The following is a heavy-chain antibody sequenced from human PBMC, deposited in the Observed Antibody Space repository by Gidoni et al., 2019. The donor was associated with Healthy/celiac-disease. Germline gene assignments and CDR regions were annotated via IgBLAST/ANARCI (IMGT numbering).Heavy chain of an antibody. Sequence: QVQLVQSGAEVKKPGASVKVSCKASGYTFTGYYMHWVRQAPGQGLEWMGWINPNSGGTNYAQKFQGRVTMTRDTSISTAYMELSRLRSDDTAVYYCARSIVVVTAIEDWWFDPWGQGTLVTVSS. V-gene: IGHV1-2*02. D-gene: IGHD2-21*02. CDR2: INPNSGGT. CDR1: GYTFTGYY. J-gene: IGHJ5*02. CDR3: ARSIVVVTAIEDWWFDP.